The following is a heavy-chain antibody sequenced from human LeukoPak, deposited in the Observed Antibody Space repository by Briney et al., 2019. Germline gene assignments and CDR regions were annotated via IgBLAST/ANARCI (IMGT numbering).Heavy chain of an antibody. CDR1: GFTVSTNA. J-gene: IGHJ4*02. CDR3: AKDLSWWAAVDF. Sequence: RGSLRLSCAASGFTVSTNAMSWVRQAPGRGLEWVSGIGGHGRTHYANSVRGRFSIFRDNSKNTVYLQMNSLRDDDTAVYHCAKDLSWWAAVDFWGRGMLVTVSS. D-gene: IGHD2-8*02. V-gene: IGHV3-23*01. CDR2: IGGHGRT.